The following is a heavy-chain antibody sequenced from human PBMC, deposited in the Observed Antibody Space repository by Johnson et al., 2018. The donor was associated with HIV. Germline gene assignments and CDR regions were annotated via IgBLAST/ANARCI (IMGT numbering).Heavy chain of an antibody. Sequence: QVQLVESGGGLVKPGGSLRLSCAASGFTFSDYYMSWIRQAPGKGLEWVSYISGSGTTIFYTDSVKGRFAIARDNAKNTLYLQMQSLRAEDTAVYYCARSEYDYYDSSGYDAFDIWGQGTMVTVSS. CDR3: ARSEYDYYDSSGYDAFDI. D-gene: IGHD3-22*01. V-gene: IGHV3-11*04. CDR1: GFTFSDYY. J-gene: IGHJ3*02. CDR2: ISGSGTTI.